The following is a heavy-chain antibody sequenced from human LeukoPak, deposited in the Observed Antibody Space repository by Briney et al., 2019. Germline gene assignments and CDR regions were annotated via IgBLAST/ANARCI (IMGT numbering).Heavy chain of an antibody. D-gene: IGHD6-19*01. J-gene: IGHJ4*02. V-gene: IGHV3-23*01. CDR2: ISGSGGST. Sequence: GGSLRLSCAASGFTFSSYAMSWVRQAPGKGLEWVSAISGSGGSTYYADSVKGRFTISRDNSKNTLYLQVNSLRAEDTAVYYCARYTTGHGFDFWGQGTLVTVSS. CDR1: GFTFSSYA. CDR3: ARYTTGHGFDF.